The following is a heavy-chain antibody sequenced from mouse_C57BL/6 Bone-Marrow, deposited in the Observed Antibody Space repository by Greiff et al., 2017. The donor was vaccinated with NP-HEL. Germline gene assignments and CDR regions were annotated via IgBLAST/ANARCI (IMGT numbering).Heavy chain of an antibody. Sequence: QVQLQQSGAELVRPGTSVKVSCKASGYAFTNYLIEWVKQRPGQGLEWIGVINPGSGGTNYNEKFKGKATLTADKSSSTAYMQPSSLTSEDSAVYFCARRGYSNYVWFAYWGQGTLVTVSA. D-gene: IGHD2-5*01. V-gene: IGHV1-54*01. CDR3: ARRGYSNYVWFAY. J-gene: IGHJ3*01. CDR1: GYAFTNYL. CDR2: INPGSGGT.